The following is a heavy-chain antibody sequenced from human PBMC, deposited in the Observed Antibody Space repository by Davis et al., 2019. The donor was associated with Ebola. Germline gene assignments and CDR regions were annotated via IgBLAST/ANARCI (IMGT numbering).Heavy chain of an antibody. V-gene: IGHV1-46*01. CDR1: GYTFTSYY. D-gene: IGHD6-6*01. J-gene: IGHJ4*02. CDR3: AREIYGYSSSSELGY. CDR2: INPSGGST. Sequence: ASVKVSCKASGYTFTSYYMHWVRQAPGQGLEWMGIINPSGGSTSYAQKFQGRVTMTRDTSASTVYMELSSLRSEDTAVYYCAREIYGYSSSSELGYWGQGTLVTVSS.